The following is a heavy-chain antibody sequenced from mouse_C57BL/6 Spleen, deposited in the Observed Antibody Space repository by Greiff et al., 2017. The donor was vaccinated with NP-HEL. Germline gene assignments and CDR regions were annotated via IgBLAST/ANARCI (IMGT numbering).Heavy chain of an antibody. J-gene: IGHJ1*03. D-gene: IGHD2-5*01. CDR3: ARAYYSNYWYYEV. Sequence: QVTLKVSGPGILQSSQTLSLTCSFSGFSLSTSGMGVSWIRPPSGQGLEGQAHSCGDDDKRYNPSLKSRLTISKDTSRNQVFLKITSVDTADTATYYCARAYYSNYWYYEVWGTGTTVTVAS. CDR1: GFSLSTSGMG. V-gene: IGHV8-12*01. CDR2: SCGDDDK.